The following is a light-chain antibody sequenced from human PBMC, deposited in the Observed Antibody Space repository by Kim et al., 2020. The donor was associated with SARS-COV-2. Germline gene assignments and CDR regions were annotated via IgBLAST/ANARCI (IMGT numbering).Light chain of an antibody. CDR1: QGISSY. CDR2: AAS. V-gene: IGKV1-9*01. Sequence: ASVGDRVTITCRASQGISSYLAWYQQKPGKAPMLLIFAASTLQSGVPSRFSGSGSGTDFTLTISSLQPEDFATYYCQQHNTFPITFGQGTRLEIK. CDR3: QQHNTFPIT. J-gene: IGKJ5*01.